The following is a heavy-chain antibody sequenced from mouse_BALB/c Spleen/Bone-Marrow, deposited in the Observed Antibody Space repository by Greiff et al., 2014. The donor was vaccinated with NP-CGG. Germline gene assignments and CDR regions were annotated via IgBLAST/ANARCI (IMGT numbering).Heavy chain of an antibody. CDR3: ARRGYYGNYYYAMDY. J-gene: IGHJ4*01. D-gene: IGHD2-1*01. Sequence: VQLKESGAELVKPGASVKLSCTASGFNIKDTYMHWVKQRPEQGLEWIGRIDPANGNTKYDPKFQGKATITADTSSNTACLQLSSLTSEDTAVYYCARRGYYGNYYYAMDYWGQGTSVTVSS. V-gene: IGHV14-3*02. CDR1: GFNIKDTY. CDR2: IDPANGNT.